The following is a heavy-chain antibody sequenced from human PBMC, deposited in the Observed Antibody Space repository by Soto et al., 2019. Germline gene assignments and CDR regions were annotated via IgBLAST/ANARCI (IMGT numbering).Heavy chain of an antibody. Sequence: PGGSLRLSCAASGSIFTNAWMSWVRQAPGKGLEWVGRIRSNIDGGTTDYAAPVKGRFTISRDGSTKTLYLQMSSLETEDTAVYYCTTDPSYMTTYTGGMDVWGPGTTVTVSS. CDR1: GSIFTNAW. V-gene: IGHV3-15*01. J-gene: IGHJ6*02. CDR2: IRSNIDGGTT. CDR3: TTDPSYMTTYTGGMDV. D-gene: IGHD4-17*01.